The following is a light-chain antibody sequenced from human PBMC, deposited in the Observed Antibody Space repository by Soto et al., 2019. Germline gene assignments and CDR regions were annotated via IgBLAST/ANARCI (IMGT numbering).Light chain of an antibody. CDR2: GNS. Sequence: QSVLTQPLSVSGAPGQRVTISCTGSSSNIGAGYDVHWYQQLPGTAPKLLIYGNSNRPSGVPDRFSGSKSGTSASLAITGLQAEDEADYYCQSYDSSLNGGVFGGGTQLTVL. CDR3: QSYDSSLNGGV. V-gene: IGLV1-40*01. J-gene: IGLJ7*01. CDR1: SSNIGAGYD.